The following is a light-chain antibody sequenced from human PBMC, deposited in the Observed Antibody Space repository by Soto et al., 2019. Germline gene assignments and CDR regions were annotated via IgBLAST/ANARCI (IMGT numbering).Light chain of an antibody. V-gene: IGLV1-44*01. CDR2: SNN. Sequence: QSVLTQPPSASGTPGQRVTISCSGSTTNIGYYTVNWYQQLQGTAPKLVIYSNNERPSGVPDRFSGSKSGTSASLAISGLQSDDEADYYCASWDDSLNGRVFGGGTKLTVL. J-gene: IGLJ2*01. CDR3: ASWDDSLNGRV. CDR1: TTNIGYYT.